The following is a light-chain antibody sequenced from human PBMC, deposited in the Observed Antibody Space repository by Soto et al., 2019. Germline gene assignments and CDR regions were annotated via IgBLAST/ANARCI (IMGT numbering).Light chain of an antibody. J-gene: IGKJ1*01. CDR3: QQYARSSWT. V-gene: IGKV3-20*01. CDR1: QRVSNSY. Sequence: EIVLAQSPDTLSLSPGERVTLSCRASQRVSNSYLVWYQQKPGQAPKLLIYDSSTRATGIPDRFSASGSGTVFTLSISRLEPDDSAVYYCQQYARSSWTFGQGTKVDIK. CDR2: DSS.